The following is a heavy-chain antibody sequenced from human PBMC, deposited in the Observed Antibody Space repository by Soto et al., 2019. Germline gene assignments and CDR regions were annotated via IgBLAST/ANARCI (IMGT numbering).Heavy chain of an antibody. Sequence: QVQLQESGPGLVKPSETLSLTCTVSGGSISSDYWPWIRQPPGERLEWIGYIYYNGNTNYNSSLKSRVTISIDTSKNQSSLKLSSVTAADTAVYFCARLAYTSGFTFDYWGRGTLVTVSS. CDR2: IYYNGNT. CDR1: GGSISSDY. V-gene: IGHV4-59*01. CDR3: ARLAYTSGFTFDY. J-gene: IGHJ4*02. D-gene: IGHD5-18*01.